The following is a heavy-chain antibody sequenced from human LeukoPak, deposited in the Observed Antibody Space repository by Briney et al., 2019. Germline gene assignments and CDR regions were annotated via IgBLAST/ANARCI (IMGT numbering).Heavy chain of an antibody. D-gene: IGHD7-27*01. CDR2: TSLDGSNK. Sequence: GGSLRLSCVASGFSFTNYDIHWVRQAPGRGLEWVAVTSLDGSNKLYTDTVRGRFVISRDNSKNTVYLQMDSLRAEDTAVYYCARDLTLGKPDYFDHWGQGTLVTVSS. CDR1: GFSFTNYD. V-gene: IGHV3-30*09. CDR3: ARDLTLGKPDYFDH. J-gene: IGHJ4*02.